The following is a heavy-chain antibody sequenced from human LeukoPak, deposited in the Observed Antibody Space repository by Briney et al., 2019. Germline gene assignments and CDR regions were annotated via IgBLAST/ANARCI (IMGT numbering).Heavy chain of an antibody. V-gene: IGHV3-21*01. J-gene: IGHJ4*02. D-gene: IGHD6-13*01. CDR3: ARTGYSSSWGDY. CDR1: GFSFSKYS. Sequence: GGSLRLSCVASGFSFSKYSMNWVRQAPGKGLEWVSSISSSSSYIYYADSVKGRFTISRDNAKNSLYLQMNSLRAEDTAVYYCARTGYSSSWGDYWGQGTLVTVSS. CDR2: ISSSSSYI.